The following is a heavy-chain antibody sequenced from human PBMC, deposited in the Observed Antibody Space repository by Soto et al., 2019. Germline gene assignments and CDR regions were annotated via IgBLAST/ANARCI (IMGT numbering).Heavy chain of an antibody. CDR1: GYTFTSYY. D-gene: IGHD2-21*01. V-gene: IGHV1-46*03. J-gene: IGHJ4*02. CDR3: ARDGGDDYGAY. CDR2: INPSGGST. Sequence: QVQLVQSGAEVKKPGASVKVSCKASGYTFTSYYMHWVRQAPGQGLEWMGIINPSGGSTSYAQKFQGRVTMTRDTSTSTVYRELSSLRSEETAVYYCARDGGDDYGAYWGQGTLVTVSS.